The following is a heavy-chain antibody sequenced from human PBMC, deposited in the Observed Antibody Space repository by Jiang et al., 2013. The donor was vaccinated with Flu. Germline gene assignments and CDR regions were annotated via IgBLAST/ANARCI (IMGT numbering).Heavy chain of an antibody. J-gene: IGHJ4*02. CDR1: GFTVSSNY. V-gene: IGHV3-66*01. CDR3: ARDSYDTRGSYLIFDY. Sequence: EVQLLESGGGLVQPGGSLRLSCAASGFTVSSNYMSWVRQAPGKGLEWVSVIYSGGSTYYADSVKGRFTISRDNSKNTLYLQMNSLRAEDTAVYYCARDSYDTRGSYLIFDYWGQGTLVTVSS. CDR2: IYSGGST. D-gene: IGHD1-26*01.